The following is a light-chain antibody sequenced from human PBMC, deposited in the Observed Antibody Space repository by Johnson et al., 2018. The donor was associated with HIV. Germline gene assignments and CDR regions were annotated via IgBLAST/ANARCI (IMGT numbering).Light chain of an antibody. Sequence: QSFLTQPPSVSAAPGQKVTISCSGSTSNIRNNYVSWYQLFPGTAPTLLINQTTKRPPRIPDRISASKSATSATPGIAGPQTGDEAEYYCGTWDSSLNVEVFGTGTRVTVL. CDR1: TSNIRNNY. CDR2: QTT. CDR3: GTWDSSLNVEV. V-gene: IGLV1-51*02. J-gene: IGLJ1*01.